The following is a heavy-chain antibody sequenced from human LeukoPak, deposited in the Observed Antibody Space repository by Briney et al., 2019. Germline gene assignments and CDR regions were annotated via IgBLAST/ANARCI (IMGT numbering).Heavy chain of an antibody. V-gene: IGHV4-34*01. CDR3: ASREAGYSSSWAPFDY. CDR1: GGSFSGYY. J-gene: IGHJ4*02. CDR2: INHSGST. Sequence: SETLSLTCAVYGGSFSGYYWSWIRQPPGKGLEWIGEINHSGSTNYNPSLKSRVTISVDTSKNQFSLKLSSVTAADTAVYYCASREAGYSSSWAPFDYWGQGTLVIVSS. D-gene: IGHD6-13*01.